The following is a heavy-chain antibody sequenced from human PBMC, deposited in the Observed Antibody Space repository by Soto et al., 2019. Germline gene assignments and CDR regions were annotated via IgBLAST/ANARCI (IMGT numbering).Heavy chain of an antibody. J-gene: IGHJ4*02. V-gene: IGHV3-48*02. Sequence: EVQLVESGGGLVQPGGSLRLSCAASGFTFSSYSMNWVLQAPGMGLEWVSYISSSSSTIYYADSVKGRFTIPRDNAKNSLYLQMNSLRDEDTAVYYCATNYYDSSGYYFLDYWGQGTLVTVSS. CDR3: ATNYYDSSGYYFLDY. CDR1: GFTFSSYS. D-gene: IGHD3-22*01. CDR2: ISSSSSTI.